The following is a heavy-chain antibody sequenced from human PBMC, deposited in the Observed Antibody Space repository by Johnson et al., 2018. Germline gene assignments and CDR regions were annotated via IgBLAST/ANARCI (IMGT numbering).Heavy chain of an antibody. V-gene: IGHV4-59*01. J-gene: IGHJ6*03. CDR3: ARVPPPAYYYYYYMDV. Sequence: QVQLQESGPGLVKPSETLSLTCTVSGGSISSFYWSWIRQPPGKGLECIGYIYYSGSTNYNPSLKSRVTMSVDTSKNQFSLNLTSVTAADTALYYWARVPPPAYYYYYYMDVWGKGTTVTVSS. CDR1: GGSISSFY. CDR2: IYYSGST.